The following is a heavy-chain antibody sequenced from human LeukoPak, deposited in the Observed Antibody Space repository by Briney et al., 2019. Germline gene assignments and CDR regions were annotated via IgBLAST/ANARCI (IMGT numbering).Heavy chain of an antibody. D-gene: IGHD3-10*01. Sequence: GGSLRLSCAASGFRFSDYGMNWVRQAPGKGLEWVSHITSSSSNINYADSVKGRFTTSRDNAKNSLYLQMNSLRAEDTAVYFCARVWFGYFFQWGQGALVTVSS. J-gene: IGHJ4*02. CDR2: ITSSSSNI. CDR3: ARVWFGYFFQ. V-gene: IGHV3-48*01. CDR1: GFRFSDYG.